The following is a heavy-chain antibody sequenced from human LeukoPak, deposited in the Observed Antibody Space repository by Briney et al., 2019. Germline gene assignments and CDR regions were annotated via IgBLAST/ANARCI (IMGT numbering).Heavy chain of an antibody. V-gene: IGHV3-23*01. CDR3: ARSIAVAGDFDY. J-gene: IGHJ4*02. Sequence: PGGSLRLSCAASGFTFSSYAMSWVRQAPGKGLEWVSAISGSGGSTYYADSVKGRFTISRDNSKNTLYLQMNSLRAEDTAVYYCARSIAVAGDFDYWGQGTLVTVSS. D-gene: IGHD6-13*01. CDR2: ISGSGGST. CDR1: GFTFSSYA.